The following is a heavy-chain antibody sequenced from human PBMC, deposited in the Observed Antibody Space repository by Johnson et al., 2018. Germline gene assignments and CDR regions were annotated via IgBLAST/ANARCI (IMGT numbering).Heavy chain of an antibody. V-gene: IGHV1-46*01. CDR3: ARDQGNYGRDV. Sequence: VQLVESGAEVKKPGASVKVSCKASGYTFTSYYMHWVRQAPGQGLEWMGIINPSGCSTSYAQKFQGRVTMTRVTGTSTVYMELGSLRSEDTGVYHCARDQGNYGRDVWGQGTTGTVS. J-gene: IGHJ6*02. D-gene: IGHD6-13*01. CDR2: INPSGCST. CDR1: GYTFTSYY.